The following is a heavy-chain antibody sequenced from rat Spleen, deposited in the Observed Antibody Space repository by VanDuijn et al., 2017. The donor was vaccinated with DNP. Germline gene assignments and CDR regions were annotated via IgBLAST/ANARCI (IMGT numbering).Heavy chain of an antibody. CDR3: ARHQGDA. J-gene: IGHJ4*01. CDR1: GFSFSDYN. V-gene: IGHV5-7*01. CDR2: ISGDGSRT. Sequence: EVQLVESGGGLVQPGRSLKLSCAASGFSFSDYNMAWVRQAPKKGLEWVATISGDGSRTYHRESVKGRFTISRDIAKNILYLQMDSLRSEDTATYYCARHQGDAWGQGTSVTVSS.